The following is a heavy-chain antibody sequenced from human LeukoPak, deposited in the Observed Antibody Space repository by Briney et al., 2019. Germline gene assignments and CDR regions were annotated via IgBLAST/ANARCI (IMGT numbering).Heavy chain of an antibody. CDR1: GGSISSSSYY. CDR2: IYYSGST. Sequence: SETLSLTCTVSGGSISSSSYYWGWIRQPPGKGLEWIGSIYYSGSTYHNPSLKSRVTISVDTSKNQFSLKLSSVTAADTAVYYCARDPLGGYYGSGRAFDIWGQGTMVTVSS. CDR3: ARDPLGGYYGSGRAFDI. D-gene: IGHD3-10*01. V-gene: IGHV4-39*07. J-gene: IGHJ3*02.